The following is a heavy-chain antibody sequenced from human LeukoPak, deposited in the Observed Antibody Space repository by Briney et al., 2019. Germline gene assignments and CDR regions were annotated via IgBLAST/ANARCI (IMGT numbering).Heavy chain of an antibody. V-gene: IGHV3-64*01. D-gene: IGHD6-13*01. CDR1: GFTFSSYA. CDR2: ISSNGGST. CDR3: ASARIAAAGTDGY. J-gene: IGHJ4*02. Sequence: GGSLRLSCAASGFTFSSYAMHWVRQAPGKGLEYVSAISSNGGSTYYANSVKGRFTISRDNSKNTLYLQMGSLRAEDMAVYYCASARIAAAGTDGYWGQGTPVTVSS.